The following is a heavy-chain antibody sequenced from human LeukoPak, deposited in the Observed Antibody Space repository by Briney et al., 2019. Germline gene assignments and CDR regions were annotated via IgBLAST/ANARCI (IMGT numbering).Heavy chain of an antibody. V-gene: IGHV3-30*18. Sequence: HPGRSLRLSCAASGFTFRNYGMHWVRQAPGKGLEWVAVISYHGSDKYYADSVKGRFTISRDNSKNTLYLQIYSLRTEDTAVYYCANGVRLWATNYFNYWGQGTLVTVSS. CDR1: GFTFRNYG. J-gene: IGHJ4*02. D-gene: IGHD5-18*01. CDR3: ANGVRLWATNYFNY. CDR2: ISYHGSDK.